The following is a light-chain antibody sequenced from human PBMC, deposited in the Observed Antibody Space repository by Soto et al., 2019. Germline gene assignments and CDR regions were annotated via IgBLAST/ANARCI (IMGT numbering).Light chain of an antibody. CDR2: EVT. CDR1: STDVGGYNA. Sequence: QSALSHPASVSGSPGQTLTISCTGTSTDVGGYNAVSWYQHHPGKAPKLIIYEVTHRPSGVSDRFSASKSGNTASLTISGLQAEDEADYYCNSFRVSHLYVFGTGTKVTVL. CDR3: NSFRVSHLYV. J-gene: IGLJ1*01. V-gene: IGLV2-14*01.